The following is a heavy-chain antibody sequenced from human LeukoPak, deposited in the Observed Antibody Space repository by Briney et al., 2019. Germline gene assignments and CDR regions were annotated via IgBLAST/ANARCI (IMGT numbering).Heavy chain of an antibody. V-gene: IGHV4-4*02. CDR3: AGAGTYYLDN. D-gene: IGHD3-10*01. J-gene: IGHJ4*02. CDR2: IEDRGNT. CDR1: GGSISSNW. Sequence: PSGTLPLTCAVSGGSISSNWWSWDRQPPGKGLEWIGEIEDRGNTNYNPSLKSRVTISVDKSKNQFSLKLSSLTAADTAVYYCAGAGTYYLDNWGQGTLVTVSS.